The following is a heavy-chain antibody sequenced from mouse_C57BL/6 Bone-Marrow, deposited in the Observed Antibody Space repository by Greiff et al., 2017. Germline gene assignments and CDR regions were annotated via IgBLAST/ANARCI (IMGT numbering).Heavy chain of an antibody. CDR1: GFNFKDDY. Sequence: VQLQQSGAELVRPGASVKLSCTASGFNFKDDYMNWVKQRPEQGLEWIGWIDPEIGDTEYASKFQGKATITSDTSSTTAYLQLSSLTSEDTAVYYCSSFDGNYFDFWGQGTPLTVAS. J-gene: IGHJ2*01. CDR3: SSFDGNYFDF. CDR2: IDPEIGDT. V-gene: IGHV14-4*01. D-gene: IGHD2-3*01.